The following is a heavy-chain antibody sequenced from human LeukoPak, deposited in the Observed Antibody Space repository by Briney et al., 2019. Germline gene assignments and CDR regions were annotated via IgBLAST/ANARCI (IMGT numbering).Heavy chain of an antibody. V-gene: IGHV1-3*01. CDR2: INPGNGDT. CDR3: ARERWHCRVNCYSVYYYALDV. Sequence: ASVTVSCKGSGYTFTNYAVHWVRQAPGQRLEWLGWINPGNGDTKYSQNFQGRVTVTSDTSAATAYVELNSLTSEDTAVYYCARERWHCRVNCYSVYYYALDVWGQGTTVTVSS. J-gene: IGHJ6*02. CDR1: GYTFTNYA. D-gene: IGHD2-15*01.